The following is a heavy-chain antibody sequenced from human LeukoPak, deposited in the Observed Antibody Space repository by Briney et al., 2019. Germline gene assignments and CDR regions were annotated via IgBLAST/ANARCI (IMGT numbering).Heavy chain of an antibody. Sequence: PGGSLRLSCAVSGITLSNYGMSWVRRAPGKGLEWVAGISDSGGRTKCADSVKGRFTISRDNPKNTLYLQMNSLRAEDTAVYFCAKRGVVIRVILVGFHKEAYYFDSWGQGALVTVSS. D-gene: IGHD3-22*01. J-gene: IGHJ4*02. CDR3: AKRGVVIRVILVGFHKEAYYFDS. V-gene: IGHV3-23*01. CDR2: ISDSGGRT. CDR1: GITLSNYG.